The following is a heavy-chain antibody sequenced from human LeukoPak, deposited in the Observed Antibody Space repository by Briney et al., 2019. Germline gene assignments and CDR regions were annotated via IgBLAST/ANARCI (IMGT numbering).Heavy chain of an antibody. J-gene: IGHJ6*02. D-gene: IGHD2-2*01. V-gene: IGHV3-21*01. CDR3: ARNSGSTSCYDL. CDR2: ISDSSRYI. CDR1: GLTFSTYS. Sequence: GGSLRLSCAASGLTFSTYSMNWVRQAPGKGLEWVSSISDSSRYIYYADSVKGRFTISRDNAKNSLYLQMNSLRAEDTAVYYCARNSGSTSCYDLWGQGTTVTVSS.